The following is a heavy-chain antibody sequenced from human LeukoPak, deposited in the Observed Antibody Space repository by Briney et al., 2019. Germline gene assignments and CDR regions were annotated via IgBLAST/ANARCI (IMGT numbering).Heavy chain of an antibody. Sequence: SETLSLTCTVSGGSISSYYWSWIRQPPGKGLEWIGYIYYSGSTNYNPSLKSRVTISVDTSKNQFSLKLSSVTAADMAVYYCARAAAGIGNWFDPWGQGTLVTVSS. V-gene: IGHV4-59*01. CDR3: ARAAAGIGNWFDP. CDR1: GGSISSYY. CDR2: IYYSGST. D-gene: IGHD6-13*01. J-gene: IGHJ5*02.